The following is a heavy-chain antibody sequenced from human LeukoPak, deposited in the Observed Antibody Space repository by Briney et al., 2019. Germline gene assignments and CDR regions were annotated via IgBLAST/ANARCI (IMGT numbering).Heavy chain of an antibody. J-gene: IGHJ4*02. CDR2: IKEDGSEK. V-gene: IGHV3-7*01. Sequence: GGSLRLSCAATGFSFSSYWMSWVRQAAGKGLEWVANIKEDGSEKYYVDSVKGRFTISRDNAKNSLYLQMNSLRAEDTAVYYCARGPAYFDYWGQGALVTVSS. CDR3: ARGPAYFDY. CDR1: GFSFSSYW.